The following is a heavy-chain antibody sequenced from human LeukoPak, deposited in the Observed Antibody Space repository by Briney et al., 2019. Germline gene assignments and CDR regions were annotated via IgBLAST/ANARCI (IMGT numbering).Heavy chain of an antibody. V-gene: IGHV3-74*01. CDR1: GFIFGDYS. Sequence: PGGSLRLSCAASGFIFGDYSMNWVRQAPGKGLVWVSRINSDGSSTSYADSVKGRFTISRDNAKNTLYLQMNSLRAEDTAVYYCARGGYCSSTSCYKNWFDPWGQGTLVTVSS. D-gene: IGHD2-2*02. CDR2: INSDGSST. J-gene: IGHJ5*02. CDR3: ARGGYCSSTSCYKNWFDP.